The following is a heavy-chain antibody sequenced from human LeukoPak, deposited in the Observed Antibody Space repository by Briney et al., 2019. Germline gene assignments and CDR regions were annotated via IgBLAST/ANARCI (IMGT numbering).Heavy chain of an antibody. V-gene: IGHV4-34*01. D-gene: IGHD6-6*01. CDR1: GRSFSGYY. CDR2: INHSGST. CDR3: ARGGGSSAEGFGY. Sequence: SETLSLTCAVYGRSFSGYYWSWIRQPPGKGLEWIGEINHSGSTNYNPSLKSRVTISVDTCKNQFSLKLSSVAAADTAVYYCARGGGSSAEGFGYWGQGTLVTVSS. J-gene: IGHJ4*02.